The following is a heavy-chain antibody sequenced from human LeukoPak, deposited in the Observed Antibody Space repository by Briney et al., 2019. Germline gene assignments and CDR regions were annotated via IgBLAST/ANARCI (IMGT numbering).Heavy chain of an antibody. CDR2: IKEDGSEK. CDR3: EAFYYDESGWGDASDM. CDR1: GITISSYW. Sequence: GGSLRLSCAAPGITISSYWMSWVRQAPGKGLEWVANIKEDGSEKYYVDSVKGRFTISRDNAKKSLYLQMNRLRAEDTAVYYCEAFYYDESGWGDASDMWGQGTMVTVSS. D-gene: IGHD3-16*01. V-gene: IGHV3-7*01. J-gene: IGHJ3*02.